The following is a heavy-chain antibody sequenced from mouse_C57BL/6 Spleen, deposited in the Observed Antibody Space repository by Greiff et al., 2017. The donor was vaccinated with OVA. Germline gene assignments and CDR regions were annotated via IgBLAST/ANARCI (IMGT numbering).Heavy chain of an antibody. D-gene: IGHD1-1*01. CDR1: GYTFTSYG. CDR3: GSYGSGYYFDY. J-gene: IGHJ2*01. CDR2: IYPRSGNT. V-gene: IGHV1-81*01. Sequence: QVQLKQSGAELARPGASVKLSCKASGYTFTSYGLSWVKQRTGQGLEWIGEIYPRSGNTYYNEKFKGKATLTADKSSSTAYMELRSRTSEDAAVYFCGSYGSGYYFDYWGQGTTLTVSS.